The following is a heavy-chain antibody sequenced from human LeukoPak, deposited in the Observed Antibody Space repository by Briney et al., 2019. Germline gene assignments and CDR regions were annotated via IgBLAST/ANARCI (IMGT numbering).Heavy chain of an antibody. J-gene: IGHJ3*02. D-gene: IGHD3-10*01. CDR2: LNSDESRI. Sequence: PGGSLRLSCAASGFTFSNYWMHWVRQAPGKGLVWVSRLNSDESRINYADSVKGRFTLSRDNAKNTLYLQMNSLRAEDTAVYFCARDRVPYDAFDIWGQGTMVTVSS. V-gene: IGHV3-74*01. CDR1: GFTFSNYW. CDR3: ARDRVPYDAFDI.